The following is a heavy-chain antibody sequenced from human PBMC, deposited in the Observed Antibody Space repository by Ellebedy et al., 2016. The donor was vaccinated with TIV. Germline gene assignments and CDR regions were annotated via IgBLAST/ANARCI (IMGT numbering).Heavy chain of an antibody. D-gene: IGHD3-16*02. CDR2: ISSTSTYI. CDR3: ARGPFMITFGGVIMDV. CDR1: GFPLSSYS. J-gene: IGHJ6*02. Sequence: GESLKISCAASGFPLSSYSMNWVRQAPGKGLEWVSSISSTSTYIYYADSVKGRFTISRDNAKNSLYLQMNRLRAEDTAVYYCARGPFMITFGGVIMDVWGQGTTVTVSS. V-gene: IGHV3-21*04.